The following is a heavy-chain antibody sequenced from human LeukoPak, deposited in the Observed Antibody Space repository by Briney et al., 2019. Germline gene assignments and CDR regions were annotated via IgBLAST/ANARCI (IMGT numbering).Heavy chain of an antibody. CDR1: GFTFSTSA. V-gene: IGHV3-23*01. D-gene: IGHD3-10*01. Sequence: GGSLRLSCVVSGFTFSTSAMSWVRQAPGKGLEWVSGISESGGSTYYADSVKGWFTSSRDNSKNTLYLQMNNLRAEDTAAYYCAKGSFWSQGTLVTVSS. CDR3: AKGSF. J-gene: IGHJ4*02. CDR2: ISESGGST.